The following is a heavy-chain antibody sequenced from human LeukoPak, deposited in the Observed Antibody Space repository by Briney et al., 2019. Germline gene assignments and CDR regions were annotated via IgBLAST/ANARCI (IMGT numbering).Heavy chain of an antibody. D-gene: IGHD4-17*01. CDR3: AKDLSAGTVNPFFDS. V-gene: IGHV3-30*09. CDR1: GFAFSTYA. J-gene: IGHJ4*02. CDR2: ISYDANDK. Sequence: GRSLRLSCAASGFAFSTYAMHWVCQAPGKGLEWVAIISYDANDKYYGDSVKGRFAISRDNSRNTLYLQMNSLRPEDAGVYYCAKDLSAGTVNPFFDSWGQGALVSVSS.